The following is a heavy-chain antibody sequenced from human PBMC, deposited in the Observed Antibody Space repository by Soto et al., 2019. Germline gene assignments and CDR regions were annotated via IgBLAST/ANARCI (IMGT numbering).Heavy chain of an antibody. CDR3: AREMGKLPNLYYYYYGMDV. D-gene: IGHD1-26*01. CDR1: GGTFSSYA. V-gene: IGHV1-69*13. J-gene: IGHJ6*02. CDR2: IIPIFGTA. Sequence: SVKVSCKASGGTFSSYAISWVRQAPGQGLEWMGGIIPIFGTANYAQKFQGRVTITADESTCTAYMELSSLRSEDTAVYYCAREMGKLPNLYYYYYGMDVWGQGTTVTVSS.